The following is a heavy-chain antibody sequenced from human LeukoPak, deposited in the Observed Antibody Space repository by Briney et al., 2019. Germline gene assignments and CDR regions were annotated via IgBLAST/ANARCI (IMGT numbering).Heavy chain of an antibody. J-gene: IGHJ4*02. CDR3: ARSDWLLPGYFDY. V-gene: IGHV3-7*01. Sequence: GGSLRLSCAASGFTFSSYWMSWARQAPGKGLEWVANIKQDGSEKYYVDSVKGRFTISRDNAKNSLYLQMNSLRAEDTAVYYCARSDWLLPGYFDYWGQGTLVTVSS. D-gene: IGHD3/OR15-3a*01. CDR2: IKQDGSEK. CDR1: GFTFSSYW.